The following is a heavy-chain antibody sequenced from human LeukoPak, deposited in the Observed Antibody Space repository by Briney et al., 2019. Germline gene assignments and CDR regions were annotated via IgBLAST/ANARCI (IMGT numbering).Heavy chain of an antibody. D-gene: IGHD3-22*01. CDR1: GGSISSSSYY. CDR2: IYYSGST. V-gene: IGHV4-39*01. J-gene: IGHJ4*02. Sequence: SETLSLTCTVSGGSISSSSYYWGWIRQPPGKGLEWIGSIYYSGSTYYNPSLKSRVTISVDTSKNQFSLKLSSVTAADTAVYYCARLGRHYYDSSGYFYWGFDYWGQGTPVTVSS. CDR3: ARLGRHYYDSSGYFYWGFDY.